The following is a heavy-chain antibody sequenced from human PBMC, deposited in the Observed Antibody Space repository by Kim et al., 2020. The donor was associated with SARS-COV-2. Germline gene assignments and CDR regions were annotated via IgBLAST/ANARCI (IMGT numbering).Heavy chain of an antibody. CDR3: GGHNGDYNHAIDD. D-gene: IGHD4-4*01. CDR1: GFTFSRDW. V-gene: IGHV3-7*01. CDR2: IRPDGSQK. Sequence: GGSLRLSCAASGFTFSRDWMTWVRQAPGKGLEWVSNIRPDGSQKYYVDSVKGRFIISRDNAKNSLYLQMNSLRVEDTALYYCGGHNGDYNHAIDDWGQGT. J-gene: IGHJ4*03.